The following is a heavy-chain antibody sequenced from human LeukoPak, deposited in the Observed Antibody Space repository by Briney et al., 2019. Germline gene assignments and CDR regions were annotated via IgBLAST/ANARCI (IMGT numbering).Heavy chain of an antibody. CDR3: AKDMYGSYNGAFDY. Sequence: GGSLRLSCAASGFTFDDYAMHWVRQAPGKGLEWVSGISWNSGSIGYADSVKGRFTISRDNAKNSLYLQMNSLRAEDTALYYCAKDMYGSYNGAFDYWGQGTLVTVSS. CDR2: ISWNSGSI. J-gene: IGHJ4*02. D-gene: IGHD1-26*01. CDR1: GFTFDDYA. V-gene: IGHV3-9*01.